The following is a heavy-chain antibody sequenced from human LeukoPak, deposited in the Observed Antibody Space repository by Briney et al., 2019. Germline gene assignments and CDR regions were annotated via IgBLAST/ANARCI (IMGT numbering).Heavy chain of an antibody. CDR2: IKQDGSEK. CDR3: ARSNHGCHDY. D-gene: IGHD4-11*01. CDR1: GFTFSSYW. J-gene: IGHJ4*02. Sequence: PGGSLRLSCAASGFTFSSYWMSWARQAPGKGLEWVANIKQDGSEKYYVDSVKGRFTISRDNAKNTLYLKMNSLRAEDTAVYYCARSNHGCHDYWGQGTLVTVSS. V-gene: IGHV3-7*01.